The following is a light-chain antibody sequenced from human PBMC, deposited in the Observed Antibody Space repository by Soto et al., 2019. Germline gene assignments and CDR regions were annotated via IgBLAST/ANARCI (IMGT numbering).Light chain of an antibody. V-gene: IGKV3-11*01. CDR3: QQYGGSPSIT. J-gene: IGKJ5*01. CDR1: QSVSSY. CDR2: DAS. Sequence: EIVLTQSPSTLSLPPGERATLSCRASQSVSSYLAWYQQKPGQAPRLLIYDASNRATGIPARFSGSGSGTDFTLTISRLEPEDSAVYYCQQYGGSPSITFGPGTRLEIK.